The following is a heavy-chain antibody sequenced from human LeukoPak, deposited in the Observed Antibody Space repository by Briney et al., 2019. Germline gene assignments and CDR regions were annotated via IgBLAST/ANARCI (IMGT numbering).Heavy chain of an antibody. V-gene: IGHV3-23*01. J-gene: IGHJ5*02. CDR2: ISGSGGGT. CDR1: GFTFSSYV. D-gene: IGHD6-19*01. Sequence: GGSLRLSCAVSGFTFSSYVMSWVRQAPGKGLEWVSGISGSGGGTYYADSVKGRFTISKDISKNTLYLQMNSLRVEDTAVYYCVKDWENESSGWLTRIWFDPWGQGTLVTVSS. CDR3: VKDWENESSGWLTRIWFDP.